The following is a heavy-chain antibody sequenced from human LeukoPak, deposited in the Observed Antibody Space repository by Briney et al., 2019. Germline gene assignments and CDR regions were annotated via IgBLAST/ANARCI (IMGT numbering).Heavy chain of an antibody. J-gene: IGHJ3*02. V-gene: IGHV2-5*02. CDR3: AHRVGATKQGENAFDI. CDR1: GFSLSTSGVG. Sequence: SGPTLVKPTQTLTLTCTFSGFSLSTSGVGVGWIRQPPGKALEWLALIYWDDDKRYSPSLKSRLTITKDTSKNQVVLTMTNMDPVDTATYYCAHRVGATKQGENAFDIWGQGTMVTVSS. D-gene: IGHD1-26*01. CDR2: IYWDDDK.